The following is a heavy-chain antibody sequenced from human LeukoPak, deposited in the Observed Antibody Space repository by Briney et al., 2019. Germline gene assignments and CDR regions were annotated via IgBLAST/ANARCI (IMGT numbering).Heavy chain of an antibody. V-gene: IGHV3-23*01. Sequence: GGSLRLSCAASGFTFSSYAMSWVRQAPGKELEWVSSIWGSGGSTYYADSVKGRFTISRDNSKNTLYLQMDSLRAEDTAVYYCARAEGRHWGQGTLVTVSS. CDR2: IWGSGGST. D-gene: IGHD6-6*01. J-gene: IGHJ4*02. CDR1: GFTFSSYA. CDR3: ARAEGRH.